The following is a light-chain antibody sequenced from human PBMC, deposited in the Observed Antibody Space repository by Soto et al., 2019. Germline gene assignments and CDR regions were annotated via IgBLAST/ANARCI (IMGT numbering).Light chain of an antibody. J-gene: IGKJ5*01. CDR3: QQLNSYPIT. Sequence: DIQLTQSPSFLSASVGDRVTITCRASQGINTYLAWFQQKPGKAPKLLIYAEASLQSGVPSRFSDSGSGTEFTLTISSLQPEDFATYYCQQLNSYPITFGKGTRLEIK. CDR2: AEA. CDR1: QGINTY. V-gene: IGKV1-9*01.